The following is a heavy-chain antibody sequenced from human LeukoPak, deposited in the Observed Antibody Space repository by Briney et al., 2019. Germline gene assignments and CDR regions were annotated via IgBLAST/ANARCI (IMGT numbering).Heavy chain of an antibody. CDR2: IYYRVRT. V-gene: IGHV4-61*01. Sequence: HPETLSLSCTVSVGSVRSGSYYCSWIPQPQGKSLEWIRYIYYRVRTNYHPSLWSRVTISLHTSKNQFSQKLISVTAAGTAVYYCAPQH. CDR3: APQH. J-gene: IGHJ1*01. CDR1: VGSVRSGSYY.